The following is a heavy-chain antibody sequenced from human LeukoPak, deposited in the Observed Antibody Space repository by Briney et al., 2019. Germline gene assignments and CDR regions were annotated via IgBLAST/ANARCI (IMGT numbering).Heavy chain of an antibody. D-gene: IGHD3-22*01. Sequence: GGSLRLSCAASGFTVSSNYMSWVRQAPGKGLEWGANIKEDGSEKYYVDSVKGRFTISRDNAKNSLYLQMNSLRAEDTAVYYCARRYYDNFDYWGQGTLVTVSS. CDR1: GFTVSSNY. J-gene: IGHJ4*02. CDR3: ARRYYDNFDY. V-gene: IGHV3-7*01. CDR2: IKEDGSEK.